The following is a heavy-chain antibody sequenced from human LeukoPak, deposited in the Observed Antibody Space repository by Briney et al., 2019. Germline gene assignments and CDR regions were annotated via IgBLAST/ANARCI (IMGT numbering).Heavy chain of an antibody. J-gene: IGHJ4*02. CDR1: GYTFTGSY. V-gene: IGHV1-2*02. CDR2: INPNSGDT. D-gene: IGHD2-15*01. CDR3: ARDLSENNKIIVLPTPQLAY. Sequence: ASVKVSCKASGYTFTGSYMHWVRQAPGQGLEWMGWINPNSGDTKYAQKFQGRVTMTRDTSITTAYMELNTLRSDDTALYYCARDLSENNKIIVLPTPQLAYGAQETL.